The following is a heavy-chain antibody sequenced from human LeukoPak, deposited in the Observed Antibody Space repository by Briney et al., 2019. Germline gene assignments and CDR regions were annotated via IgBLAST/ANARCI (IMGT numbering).Heavy chain of an antibody. V-gene: IGHV5-51*01. Sequence: GESLKISCKGSGYSFTSYWMAWVRQMPGKGLEWMGSIYPGDSDTRYSPSFQGQVTISADKSISTAYLQGSSLKASATAMDYRARFLRTGSAKGDSNMSGQGTMVTVSS. J-gene: IGHJ3*02. CDR3: ARFLRTGSAKGDSNM. CDR1: GYSFTSYW. CDR2: IYPGDSDT. D-gene: IGHD6-19*01.